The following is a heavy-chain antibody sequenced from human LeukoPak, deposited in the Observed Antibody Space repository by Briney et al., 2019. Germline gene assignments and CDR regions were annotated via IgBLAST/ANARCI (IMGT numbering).Heavy chain of an antibody. J-gene: IGHJ4*02. CDR3: ARGLPAAAGSLFDY. CDR1: GGSFSGYY. D-gene: IGHD6-13*01. Sequence: SETLSLTCAVYGGSFSGYYWSWIRQPPGKGLEWIGEINHSGSTNYNPSLKSRVTISVDTSKNQFSLKLSSVTAADTAVYYCARGLPAAAGSLFDYWGQGTLVTVFS. V-gene: IGHV4-34*01. CDR2: INHSGST.